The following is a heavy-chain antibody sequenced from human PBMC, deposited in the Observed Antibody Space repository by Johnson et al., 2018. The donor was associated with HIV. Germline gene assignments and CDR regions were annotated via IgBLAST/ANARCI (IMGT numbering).Heavy chain of an antibody. V-gene: IGHV3-48*01. J-gene: IGHJ3*02. Sequence: IYYADSVKGRFTISRDNSKNSLYLQMNSLRAEDTAVYYCARLFYGDDAFDIWGQGTMVTVSS. D-gene: IGHD4-17*01. CDR2: I. CDR3: ARLFYGDDAFDI.